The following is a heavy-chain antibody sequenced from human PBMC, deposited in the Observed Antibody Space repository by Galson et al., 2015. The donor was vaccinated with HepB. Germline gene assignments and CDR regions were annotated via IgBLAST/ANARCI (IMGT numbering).Heavy chain of an antibody. CDR2: VDPSGDRT. J-gene: IGHJ4*02. CDR3: ARGGCRGSSCYYDY. Sequence: SVKVSCKASGYTFTNYYIHWVRQAPGQGLECMGIVDPSGDRTTYAQQFQGRVTMTRDTSTSTVYMDLSSLRSDDTAVYYCARGGCRGSSCYYDYWGQGALVTVSS. V-gene: IGHV1-46*01. D-gene: IGHD2-2*01. CDR1: GYTFTNYY.